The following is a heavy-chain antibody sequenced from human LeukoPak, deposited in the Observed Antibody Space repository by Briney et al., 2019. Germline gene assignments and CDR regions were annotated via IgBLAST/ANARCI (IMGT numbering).Heavy chain of an antibody. V-gene: IGHV4-59*01. D-gene: IGHD1-26*01. Sequence: SETLSLTCSVSGVSISTYYWIWIWQPPAKGLEWMGFFSYSGSTKYNPSLKSRVTMSVDTSKNQFSLKLSSVTAADTAVYYCARMYSGTPYYFDYWGRGTLDTVSS. CDR3: ARMYSGTPYYFDY. CDR1: GVSISTYY. J-gene: IGHJ4*02. CDR2: FSYSGST.